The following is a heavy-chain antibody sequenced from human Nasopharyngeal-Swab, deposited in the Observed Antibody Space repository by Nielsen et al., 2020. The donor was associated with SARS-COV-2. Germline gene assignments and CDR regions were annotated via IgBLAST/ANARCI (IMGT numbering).Heavy chain of an antibody. CDR1: GGSFSGYY. D-gene: IGHD4-23*01. CDR3: ARGPLTTVDPFDY. V-gene: IGHV4-34*01. CDR2: INHSGST. J-gene: IGHJ4*02. Sequence: SETLSLTCAVYGGSFSGYYWSWIRQPPGKGLEWIGEINHSGSTNYNPSLKSRVTISVDTSKNQFSLKLSSVTAADTAVYYCARGPLTTVDPFDYWGQGTLVTVSS.